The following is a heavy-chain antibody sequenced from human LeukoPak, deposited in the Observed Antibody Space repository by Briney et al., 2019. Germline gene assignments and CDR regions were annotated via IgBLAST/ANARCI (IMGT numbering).Heavy chain of an antibody. CDR3: ASNIVVVTALSDRDAFDI. J-gene: IGHJ3*02. D-gene: IGHD2-21*02. CDR2: ISSSSSTI. V-gene: IGHV3-48*04. Sequence: PGGSLRLSCAASGFTFSSYSMNWVRQAPGKGLEWVSYISSSSSTIYYADSVKGRFTISRDNAKNSLYLQMNSLRAEDTAVYYCASNIVVVTALSDRDAFDIWGQGTMVTVSS. CDR1: GFTFSSYS.